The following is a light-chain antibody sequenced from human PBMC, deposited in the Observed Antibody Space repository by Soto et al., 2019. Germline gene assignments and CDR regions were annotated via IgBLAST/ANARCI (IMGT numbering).Light chain of an antibody. CDR2: PPS. CDR1: PSITSY. J-gene: IGKJ1*01. CDR3: QHSYNSSGT. V-gene: IGKV1-39*01. Sequence: IQRTQSPSSLSASVGESVPITCRARPSITSYLNWYRQKPGKAPKLLIYPPSSLQSGVPLMFSGSGSGTDFTVNISSLQREHFATYYCQHSYNSSGTFGQVTKLDI.